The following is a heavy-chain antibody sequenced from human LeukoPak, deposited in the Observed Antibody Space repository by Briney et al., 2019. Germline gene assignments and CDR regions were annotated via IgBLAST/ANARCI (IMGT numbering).Heavy chain of an antibody. V-gene: IGHV3-74*01. J-gene: IGHJ4*02. CDR2: INRDGSST. Sequence: GGSLRLSCAASGVIFSNYWMHWVRQAPGKGLVWVSRINRDGSSTSYADSVKGRFTISRDNAKNTLYLQMSGLRADDTAVYYCAKSGRSDGWQYCDFGGQGTLVTVSS. CDR1: GVIFSNYW. CDR3: AKSGRSDGWQYCDF. D-gene: IGHD5-24*01.